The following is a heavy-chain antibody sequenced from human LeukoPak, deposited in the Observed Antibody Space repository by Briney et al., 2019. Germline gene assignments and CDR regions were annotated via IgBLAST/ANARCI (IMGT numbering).Heavy chain of an antibody. J-gene: IGHJ6*02. D-gene: IGHD3-10*01. CDR2: IYYSGST. V-gene: IGHV4-59*01. Sequence: PSETLSLTCTVSGGSISSYYWSWIRQPPGKGLEWIGYIYYSGSTNYNPSLKSRVTIPVDTSKNQFSLKLSSVTAADTAVYYCARGHYYGSGSYYPYYYYGMDVWGQGTTVTVSS. CDR1: GGSISSYY. CDR3: ARGHYYGSGSYYPYYYYGMDV.